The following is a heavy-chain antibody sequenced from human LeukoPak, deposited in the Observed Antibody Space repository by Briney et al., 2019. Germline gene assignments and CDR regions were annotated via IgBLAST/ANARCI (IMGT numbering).Heavy chain of an antibody. D-gene: IGHD1-26*01. Sequence: SETLSLTCTVSGGSISSSSYYWGWIRQPPGKGLEWIGYIYYSGSTNYNPSLKSRVTISVDTSKNQFSLKLSSVTAADTAVYYCARGSPLDYWGQGTLVTVSS. CDR2: IYYSGST. V-gene: IGHV4-61*05. CDR3: ARGSPLDY. J-gene: IGHJ4*02. CDR1: GGSISSSSYY.